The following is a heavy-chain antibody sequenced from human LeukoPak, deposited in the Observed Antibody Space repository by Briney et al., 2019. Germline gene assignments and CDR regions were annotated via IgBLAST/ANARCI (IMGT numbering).Heavy chain of an antibody. Sequence: GGSLRLSCAASGFTFSSYAVSWVRQAPGKGLEWVSAISGSGGSTYYADSVKGRFTISRDNSKNTLYLQMNSLRAEDTAVYYCAKVYYDSSGYYYPYWGQGTLVTVSS. D-gene: IGHD3-22*01. CDR3: AKVYYDSSGYYYPY. CDR2: ISGSGGST. J-gene: IGHJ4*02. V-gene: IGHV3-23*01. CDR1: GFTFSSYA.